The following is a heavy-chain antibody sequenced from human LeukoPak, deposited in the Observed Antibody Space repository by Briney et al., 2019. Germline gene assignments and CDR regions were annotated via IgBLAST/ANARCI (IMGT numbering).Heavy chain of an antibody. V-gene: IGHV1-2*02. D-gene: IGHD2-15*01. J-gene: IGHJ4*02. CDR2: INPNSGGT. Sequence: ASVKVSCKASGYTFTGYYMHWARQAPGQGLEWMGWINPNSGGTNYAQKFQGRVTMTRDTSISTAYMELSRLRSDDTAVYYCAREVGAADCFDYWGQGTLVTVSS. CDR3: AREVGAADCFDY. CDR1: GYTFTGYY.